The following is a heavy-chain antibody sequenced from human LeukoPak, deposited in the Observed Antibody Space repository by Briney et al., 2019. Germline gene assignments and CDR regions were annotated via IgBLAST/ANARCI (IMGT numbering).Heavy chain of an antibody. Sequence: ASVKVSCKASGYTFTVYYIHWVRQAPGQGLEWIGWIYPKNGGTYYAQKFQGRVTMTRDTSISTAYMELSGLRSDDTAVYHCLRENWYYDYWGQGTPVTVSS. D-gene: IGHD1-1*01. CDR2: IYPKNGGT. V-gene: IGHV1-2*02. CDR1: GYTFTVYY. CDR3: LRENWYYDY. J-gene: IGHJ4*02.